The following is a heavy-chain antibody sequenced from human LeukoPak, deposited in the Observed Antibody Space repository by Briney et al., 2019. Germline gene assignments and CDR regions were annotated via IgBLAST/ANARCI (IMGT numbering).Heavy chain of an antibody. D-gene: IGHD2/OR15-2a*01. CDR2: IIPIFGTA. CDR3: AKYGHSPYFDS. V-gene: IGHV1-69*05. J-gene: IGHJ4*02. CDR1: GGTFSSYA. Sequence: GASVKVSCKASGGTFSSYAISWVRQAPGQGLEWMGGIIPIFGTANYAQKFQGRVTMTRDMSTSTVYMELSSLRSEDMAVYYCAKYGHSPYFDSWGQGTLVTVSS.